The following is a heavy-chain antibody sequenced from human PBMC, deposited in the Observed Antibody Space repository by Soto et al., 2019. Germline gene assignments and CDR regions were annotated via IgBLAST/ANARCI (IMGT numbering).Heavy chain of an antibody. CDR1: GGTFSSDS. V-gene: IGHV1-69*12. Sequence: QVQLVQTGAEVKKPGSSVKVSCKASGGTFSSDSFSWVRQAPGQGLEWMGGIIPMFDTPIYAQKFQDRVTITADESTSTAYMQLSSLRSGETAVYYCARSGGLDRDFNYWVQGSLVTVSS. CDR3: ARSGGLDRDFNY. CDR2: IIPMFDTP. J-gene: IGHJ4*02. D-gene: IGHD2-15*01.